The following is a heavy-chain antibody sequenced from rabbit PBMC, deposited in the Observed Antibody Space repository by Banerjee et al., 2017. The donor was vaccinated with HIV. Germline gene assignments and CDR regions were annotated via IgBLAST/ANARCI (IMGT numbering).Heavy chain of an antibody. J-gene: IGHJ4*01. V-gene: IGHV1S40*01. CDR1: GFTISSSDC. Sequence: QSLEESGGDLVKPGASLTLTCTASGFTISSSDCMCWVRQAPGKGLEWIGCIYTGSSGSTYYATWAKGRFTISKTSSTTVTLQMTSLTAADTATYFCARDTTSGDGYSFNLWGQGTLVTDS. D-gene: IGHD1-1*01. CDR3: ARDTTSGDGYSFNL. CDR2: IYTGSSGST.